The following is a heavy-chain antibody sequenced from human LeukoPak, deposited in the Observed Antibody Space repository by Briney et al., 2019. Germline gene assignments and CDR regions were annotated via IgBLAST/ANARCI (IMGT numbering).Heavy chain of an antibody. J-gene: IGHJ3*02. D-gene: IGHD2-21*02. CDR3: ARVRAYCGGDCYPDAFDI. V-gene: IGHV3-7*01. Sequence: GGSLRLSCAASGFTFSSYWMSWVRQAPRKGLEWVANIKQDGSEKYYVDSVKGRFTISRDNAKNSLYLQMNSLRAEDTAVYYCARVRAYCGGDCYPDAFDIWGQGTMVTVSS. CDR1: GFTFSSYW. CDR2: IKQDGSEK.